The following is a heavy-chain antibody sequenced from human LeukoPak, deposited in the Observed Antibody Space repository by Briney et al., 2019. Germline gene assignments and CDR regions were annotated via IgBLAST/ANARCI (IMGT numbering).Heavy chain of an antibody. CDR1: GYSFTRYW. CDR3: ASARRITMVRGVISALSYYFDY. Sequence: GESLKISCKGSGYSFTRYWIGWVRQMPGKGLEWMGIIYPGDSDTRYSPSFQGQVTISADKSISTAYLQWSSLKASDTAMYYCASARRITMVRGVISALSYYFDYWGQGTLVTVSS. CDR2: IYPGDSDT. D-gene: IGHD3-10*01. J-gene: IGHJ4*02. V-gene: IGHV5-51*01.